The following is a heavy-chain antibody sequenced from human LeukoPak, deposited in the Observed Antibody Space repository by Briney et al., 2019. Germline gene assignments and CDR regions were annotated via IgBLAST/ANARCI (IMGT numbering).Heavy chain of an antibody. CDR1: GGSFSGYY. D-gene: IGHD1-26*01. J-gene: IGHJ4*02. CDR2: INHSGST. Sequence: SETLSLTCAVYGGSFSGYYWSWIRQPPGKGLEWIGEINHSGSTNYNPSLKSRVTISVDTSKNQFSLKLSSVTAADTAVYYCARAGKYEVLDAGATFLDYWGQGTLVTVSS. CDR3: ARAGKYEVLDAGATFLDY. V-gene: IGHV4-34*01.